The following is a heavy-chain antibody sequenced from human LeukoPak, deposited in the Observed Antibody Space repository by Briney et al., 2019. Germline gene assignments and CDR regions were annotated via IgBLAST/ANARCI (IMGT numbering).Heavy chain of an antibody. V-gene: IGHV1-2*02. D-gene: IGHD2-15*01. CDR3: ARVSGSFTMAPDY. J-gene: IGHJ4*02. Sequence: ASVKVSCKASGYTFTGYYMHWVRQAPGQGLEWMGWINPNSGGTNYAQKFQGRVTMTRDTSISTAYMELSRLRSDDTAVYYCARVSGSFTMAPDYWGQGTLVTVSS. CDR2: INPNSGGT. CDR1: GYTFTGYY.